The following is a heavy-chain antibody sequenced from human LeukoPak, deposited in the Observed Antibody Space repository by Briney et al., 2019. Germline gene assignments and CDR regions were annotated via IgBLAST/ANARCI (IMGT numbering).Heavy chain of an antibody. D-gene: IGHD3-3*02. CDR3: ARDPFRDYYYMDV. V-gene: IGHV3-21*01. J-gene: IGHJ6*03. Sequence: GGSLRLSCAASGFTFSSYSMNWVRQAPGKGLEWVSSISSSSYIYYADSVKGRFTISRDNAKNSLYLQMNSLRAEDTAVYYCARDPFRDYYYMDVWGKGTTVTVSS. CDR2: ISSSSYI. CDR1: GFTFSSYS.